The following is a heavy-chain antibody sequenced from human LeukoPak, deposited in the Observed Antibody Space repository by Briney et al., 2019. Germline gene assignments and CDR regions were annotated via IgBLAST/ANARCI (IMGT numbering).Heavy chain of an antibody. CDR1: GFTFSSYG. J-gene: IGHJ4*02. V-gene: IGHV3-30*18. CDR3: AKDARYCSSTSCYTTYYFDY. CDR2: ISYDGSNK. D-gene: IGHD2-2*02. Sequence: GGSLRLSCAASGFTFSSYGMHWVRQAPGKGLEWVAVISYDGSNKSYADSVKGRFTISRDNSKNTLYLQMNSLRAEDTAVYYCAKDARYCSSTSCYTTYYFDYWGQGTLVTVSS.